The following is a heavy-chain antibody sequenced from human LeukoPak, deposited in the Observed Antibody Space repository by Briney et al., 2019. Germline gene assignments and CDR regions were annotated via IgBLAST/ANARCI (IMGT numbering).Heavy chain of an antibody. Sequence: GGSLRLSCAASGFTFSSYAMHWVRQAPGKGLEWVAVISYDGSNKYYADSVKGRFTISRDNAKNSLYLQMNSLRAEDTAVYYCARVATRLRGPYDYWGQGTLVTVSS. CDR1: GFTFSSYA. CDR3: ARVATRLRGPYDY. V-gene: IGHV3-30-3*01. CDR2: ISYDGSNK. D-gene: IGHD5-12*01. J-gene: IGHJ4*02.